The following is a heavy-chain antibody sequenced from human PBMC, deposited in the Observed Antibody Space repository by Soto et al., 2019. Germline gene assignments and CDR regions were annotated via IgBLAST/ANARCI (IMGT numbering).Heavy chain of an antibody. Sequence: SVKVSCKASGGTFSSYAISWVRQAPGQGLEWMGGIIPIFGTANYAQKFQGRVTITADKSTSTAYMELSSLRSEDTAVYYCARDEIEVSDLWSGYPRSYYYGMDVWGQGTTVTVSS. D-gene: IGHD3-3*01. V-gene: IGHV1-69*06. CDR3: ARDEIEVSDLWSGYPRSYYYGMDV. CDR1: GGTFSSYA. CDR2: IIPIFGTA. J-gene: IGHJ6*02.